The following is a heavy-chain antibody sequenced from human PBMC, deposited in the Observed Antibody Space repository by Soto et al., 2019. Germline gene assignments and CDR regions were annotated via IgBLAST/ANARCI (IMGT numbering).Heavy chain of an antibody. V-gene: IGHV2-70*01. J-gene: IGHJ4*02. CDR1: GFSLTTSGMC. Sequence: SGPTLVNPTQTLTLTCTVSGFSLTTSGMCVSWIRQPPGKALEWLALIDWDDDKYYNTSLQTRLTISKDPSKNQVVLTMTNMDRVDTATYYCARIVGVDEAYDMWGQGSQVTVSS. CDR3: ARIVGVDEAYDM. D-gene: IGHD3-3*01. CDR2: IDWDDDK.